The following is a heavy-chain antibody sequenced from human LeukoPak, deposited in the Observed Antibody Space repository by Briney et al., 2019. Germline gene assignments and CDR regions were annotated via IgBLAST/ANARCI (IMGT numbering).Heavy chain of an antibody. D-gene: IGHD2-15*01. CDR1: GFTFSSYA. CDR2: TSGSGGST. Sequence: PGGSLRLSCAASGFTFSSYAMSWVRQAPGKGLEWVSATSGSGGSTYYADSVKGRFTISRDNSKNTLYLQMNSLRAEDTAVYYCAKARQGDIVVVVAAIPFDYWGQGTLVTVSS. J-gene: IGHJ4*02. V-gene: IGHV3-23*01. CDR3: AKARQGDIVVVVAAIPFDY.